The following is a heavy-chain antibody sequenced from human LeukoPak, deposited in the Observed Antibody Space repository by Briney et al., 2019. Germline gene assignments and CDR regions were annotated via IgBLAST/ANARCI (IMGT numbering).Heavy chain of an antibody. CDR2: IYSGGST. J-gene: IGHJ4*02. D-gene: IGHD6-13*01. CDR3: AKTPSSSWYGYFDY. CDR1: GFTFSSYA. V-gene: IGHV3-23*03. Sequence: PGGSLRLSCAASGFTFSSYAMSWVRQAPGKGLEWVSVIYSGGSTYYADSVKGRFTISRDNSKNTLYLQMNSLRAEDTAVYYCAKTPSSSWYGYFDYWGQGTLVTVSS.